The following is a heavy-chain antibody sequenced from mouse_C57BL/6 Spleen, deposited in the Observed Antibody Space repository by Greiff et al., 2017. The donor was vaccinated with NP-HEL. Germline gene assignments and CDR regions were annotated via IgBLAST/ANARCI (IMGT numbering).Heavy chain of an antibody. CDR2: IHPNSGST. CDR1: GYTFTSYW. J-gene: IGHJ1*03. CDR3: ARERFTTDWYFDV. V-gene: IGHV1-64*01. D-gene: IGHD1-1*01. Sequence: QVQLQQSGAELVKPGASVKLSCKASGYTFTSYWMHWVKQRPGQGLEWIGMIHPNSGSTNYNEKFKSKATLTVDKSSSTAYMQLSSLTSEDSAVYYCARERFTTDWYFDVWGTGTTVTVSS.